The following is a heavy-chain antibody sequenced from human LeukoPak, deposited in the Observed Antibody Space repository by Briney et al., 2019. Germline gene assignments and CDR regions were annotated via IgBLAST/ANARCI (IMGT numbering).Heavy chain of an antibody. J-gene: IGHJ1*01. Sequence: GSLRLSCAASGFTFSSYSMNWVRQPPGKGLEWIGSIYYSGSTYYNPSLKSRVTISVDTSKNQFSLKLSSVTAADTAVYYCASVPIGSSGWSRYFQHWGQGTLVTVSS. V-gene: IGHV4-39*07. CDR1: GFTFSSYS. D-gene: IGHD6-19*01. CDR2: IYYSGST. CDR3: ASVPIGSSGWSRYFQH.